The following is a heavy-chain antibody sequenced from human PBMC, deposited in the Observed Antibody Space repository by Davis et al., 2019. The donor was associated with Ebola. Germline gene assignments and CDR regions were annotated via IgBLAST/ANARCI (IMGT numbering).Heavy chain of an antibody. V-gene: IGHV5-51*01. Sequence: GESLKISCKGSGYSFTNFWIGWVRQMPGKGLEWMGIIFPGDSNTRYSPSFQGQVTISADKSISTAYLQWSSLKASDTAMYYCARQRAADYYYAMDVWGQGTTVTVSS. D-gene: IGHD6-13*01. CDR2: IFPGDSNT. CDR1: GYSFTNFW. J-gene: IGHJ6*02. CDR3: ARQRAADYYYAMDV.